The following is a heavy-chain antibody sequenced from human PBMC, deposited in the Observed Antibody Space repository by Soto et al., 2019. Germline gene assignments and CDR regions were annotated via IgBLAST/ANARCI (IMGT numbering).Heavy chain of an antibody. CDR1: GGTFSSYA. CDR2: IIPIFGTT. Sequence: SVKVSCKASGGTFSSYAISWVRQAPGQGLEWMGGIIPIFGTTNYAQKFQGRVTITADESTSTAYMELSSLRSEDTAVYYCAAVMRDSSSWSPFDYWGQGTLVTVSS. D-gene: IGHD6-13*01. CDR3: AAVMRDSSSWSPFDY. V-gene: IGHV1-69*13. J-gene: IGHJ4*02.